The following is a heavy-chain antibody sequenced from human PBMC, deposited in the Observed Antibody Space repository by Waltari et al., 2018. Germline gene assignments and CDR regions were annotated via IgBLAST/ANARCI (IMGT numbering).Heavy chain of an antibody. CDR3: ADLGGELLWY. J-gene: IGHJ4*02. CDR2: ISYDGSNK. CDR1: GFNFSSYA. Sequence: QVQLVESGGGVVQPGRSLRLSCAASGFNFSSYAMHWVRQAPGKGLEWVAVISYDGSNKYYADSVKGRFTISRDNSKNTLYLQMNSLRAEDTAVNYCADLGGELLWYWGQGTLVTVSS. D-gene: IGHD1-26*01. V-gene: IGHV3-30-3*01.